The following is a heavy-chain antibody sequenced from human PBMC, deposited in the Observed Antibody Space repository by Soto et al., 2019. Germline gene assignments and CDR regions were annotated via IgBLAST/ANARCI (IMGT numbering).Heavy chain of an antibody. CDR1: GYTFTSYG. V-gene: IGHV1-18*01. Sequence: GASVKVSCKASGYTFTSYGISWVRQAPGQGLEWMGWISAYNGNTNYAQKLQGRVTMTTDTSTSTAYMELRSLRSDDTAVYYCARATYYDFWGGHYESRFFDYWGQGTLVTVSS. J-gene: IGHJ4*02. CDR2: ISAYNGNT. D-gene: IGHD3-3*01. CDR3: ARATYYDFWGGHYESRFFDY.